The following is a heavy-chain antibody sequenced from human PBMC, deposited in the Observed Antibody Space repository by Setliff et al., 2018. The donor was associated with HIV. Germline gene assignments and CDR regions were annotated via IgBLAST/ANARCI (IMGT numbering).Heavy chain of an antibody. J-gene: IGHJ6*02. CDR2: VNHGGET. CDR3: ARDGPDCSSTKCYAQGYDYYGMDL. CDR1: NGSFSGYF. V-gene: IGHV4-34*01. D-gene: IGHD2-2*01. Sequence: SETLSLTCTVSNGSFSGYFWHWIRQAPGRGLEWIGAVNHGGETNYNPSLESRATISADTSKRQFALPLSSVTAADTAVYYCARDGPDCSSTKCYAQGYDYYGMDLWGQGTTVTVSS.